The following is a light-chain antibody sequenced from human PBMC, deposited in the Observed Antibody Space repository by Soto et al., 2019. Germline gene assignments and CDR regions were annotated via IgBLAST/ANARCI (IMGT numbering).Light chain of an antibody. CDR2: KAS. J-gene: IGKJ1*01. CDR1: QTISSW. Sequence: DIQMTQAPATLSASAGDRVPITCRASQTISSWLAWYQQKPGKAPKLLIYKASTLKSGVPSRFSGSGSGTEFTLTISSLQPDDFATYYCQQLNSYPRTFGQGTKVDIK. V-gene: IGKV1-5*03. CDR3: QQLNSYPRT.